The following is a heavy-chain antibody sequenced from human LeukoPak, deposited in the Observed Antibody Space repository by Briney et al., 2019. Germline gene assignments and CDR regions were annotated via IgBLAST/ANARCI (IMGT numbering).Heavy chain of an antibody. J-gene: IGHJ4*02. Sequence: GGSLRLSCAASGFTFSSYAMSWVRQAPGKGLEWVSAISCSGGSTYYADSVKGRFTISRDNSKNTLYLQMNSLRAEDTAVYYCAKAWDIVATIAWFDYWGQGTLVTVSS. CDR3: AKAWDIVATIAWFDY. V-gene: IGHV3-23*01. CDR1: GFTFSSYA. CDR2: ISCSGGST. D-gene: IGHD5-12*01.